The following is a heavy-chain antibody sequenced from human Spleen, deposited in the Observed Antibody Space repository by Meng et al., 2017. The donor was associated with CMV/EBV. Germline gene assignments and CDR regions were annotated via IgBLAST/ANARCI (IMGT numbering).Heavy chain of an antibody. CDR2: INHSGST. CDR1: GFTFSSSA. J-gene: IGHJ4*02. Sequence: SETLSLTCAASGFTFSSSAMSWVRQAPGKGLEWIGEINHSGSTHYTPSLKSRVIISIDTSMNQFSLKLSSMTAADTAVYYCGGETADGSSFYWGQGTLVTVSS. V-gene: IGHV4-34*08. D-gene: IGHD6-6*01. CDR3: GGETADGSSFY.